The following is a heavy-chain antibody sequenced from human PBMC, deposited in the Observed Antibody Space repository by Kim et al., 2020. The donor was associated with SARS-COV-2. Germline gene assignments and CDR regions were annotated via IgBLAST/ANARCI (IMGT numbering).Heavy chain of an antibody. CDR1: GFTFSSYS. Sequence: GGSQRLSCAASGFTFSSYSMNWVRQAPGKGLEWVSSISSSSSYIYYADSVKGRFTISRDNAKNSLYLQMNSLRAEDTAVYYCARDGYNYNFDYWGQGTLVTVSS. D-gene: IGHD5-12*01. V-gene: IGHV3-21*01. J-gene: IGHJ4*02. CDR3: ARDGYNYNFDY. CDR2: ISSSSSYI.